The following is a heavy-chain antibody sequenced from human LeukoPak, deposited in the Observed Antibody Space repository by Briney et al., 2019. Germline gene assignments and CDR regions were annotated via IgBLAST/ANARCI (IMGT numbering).Heavy chain of an antibody. CDR1: GGTFSSYA. CDR2: IIPIFGTA. J-gene: IGHJ6*04. Sequence: ASVKVSCKASGGTFSSYAISWVRQAPGQGLEWMGGIIPIFGTANYAQKFQGRVTITADKSTSTAYMELSSLRSEDTAVYYCARGRFGELYYYYGMDVWGKGTTVTASS. D-gene: IGHD3-10*01. CDR3: ARGRFGELYYYYGMDV. V-gene: IGHV1-69*06.